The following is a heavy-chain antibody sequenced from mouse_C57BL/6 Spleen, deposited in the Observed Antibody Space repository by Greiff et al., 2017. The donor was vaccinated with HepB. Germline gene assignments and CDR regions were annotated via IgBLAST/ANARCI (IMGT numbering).Heavy chain of an antibody. CDR1: GYAFSSSW. V-gene: IGHV1-82*01. J-gene: IGHJ3*01. D-gene: IGHD2-5*01. CDR3: ARVPAYYSNTGAY. CDR2: IYPGDGDT. Sequence: QVQLKQSGPELVKPGASVKISCKASGYAFSSSWMNWVKQRPGKGLEWIGRIYPGDGDTNYNGKFKGKATLTADKSSSTAYMQLSSLTSEDSAVYFCARVPAYYSNTGAYWGQGTLVTVSA.